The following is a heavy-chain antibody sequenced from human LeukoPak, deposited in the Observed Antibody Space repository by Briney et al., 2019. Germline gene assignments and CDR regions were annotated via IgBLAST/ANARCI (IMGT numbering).Heavy chain of an antibody. J-gene: IGHJ4*02. CDR3: TRTFDY. Sequence: PSQTLSLTCTVSGGSINSGNYYWSWIRQPAGRGLEWIGRIYTSGSTNYNPSLKSRLTISIDTSKNQFSLKLSSVTAADTAVYYCTRTFDYWGQGTLVTVSS. V-gene: IGHV4-61*02. CDR1: GGSINSGNYY. CDR2: IYTSGST.